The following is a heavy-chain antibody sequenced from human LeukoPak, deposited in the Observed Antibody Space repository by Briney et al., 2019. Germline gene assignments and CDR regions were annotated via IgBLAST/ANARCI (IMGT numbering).Heavy chain of an antibody. J-gene: IGHJ4*02. CDR1: GFIFSYYA. D-gene: IGHD1-26*01. CDR2: ISYDGSKK. V-gene: IGHV3-30*04. Sequence: PGRSLRLSCAASGFIFSYYAMHWVRQAPGEGLEWVAVISYDGSKKYYGDSVKGRFTISRDNSKNTLYLQMNSLRDEDTAVYYCARDQTGTYNVDSWGQGTLVTVSS. CDR3: ARDQTGTYNVDS.